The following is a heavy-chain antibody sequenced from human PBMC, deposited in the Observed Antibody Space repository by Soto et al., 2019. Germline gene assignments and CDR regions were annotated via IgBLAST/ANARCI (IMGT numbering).Heavy chain of an antibody. V-gene: IGHV4-39*07. D-gene: IGHD2-15*01. CDR1: GGSISSSSYY. Sequence: SETLSLTCTVSGGSISSSSYYWGWIRQPPGKGLEWIGGINHSGSTNYNPSLKSRVTISVDTSKNQFSLKLSSVTAADTAVYYCARGPRWIVVGYYYGMDVWGQGTTVTVSS. J-gene: IGHJ6*02. CDR2: INHSGST. CDR3: ARGPRWIVVGYYYGMDV.